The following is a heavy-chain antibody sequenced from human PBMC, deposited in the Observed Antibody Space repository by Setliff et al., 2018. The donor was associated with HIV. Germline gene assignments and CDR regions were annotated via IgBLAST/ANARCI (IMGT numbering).Heavy chain of an antibody. J-gene: IGHJ5*02. CDR2: VNPNSGGT. CDR1: GYTFTDYY. Sequence: ASVKVSCKASGYTFTDYYIHWVRQAPGQGLQWMGWVNPNSGGTNSAQEFQGRATMTRDTSISTAYMELTWLKPDDTAVYYCARNTPGIVPRRVGFDPWGQGTLVTSPQ. V-gene: IGHV1-2*02. CDR3: ARNTPGIVPRRVGFDP. D-gene: IGHD1-26*01.